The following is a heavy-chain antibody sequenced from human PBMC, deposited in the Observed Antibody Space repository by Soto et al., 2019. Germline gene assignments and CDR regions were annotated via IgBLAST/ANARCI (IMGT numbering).Heavy chain of an antibody. CDR3: ARDLGGYSYGPGY. V-gene: IGHV3-21*01. CDR2: ISSSSSYI. J-gene: IGHJ4*02. Sequence: EVQLVESGGGLVKPGGSLRLSCAASGFTFSSYSMNWVRQAPGKGLEWVSSISSSSSYIYYADSVKGRFTISRDNAKNSRYLQMNSLRAEDTAVYYCARDLGGYSYGPGYWGQGTLVTVSS. D-gene: IGHD5-18*01. CDR1: GFTFSSYS.